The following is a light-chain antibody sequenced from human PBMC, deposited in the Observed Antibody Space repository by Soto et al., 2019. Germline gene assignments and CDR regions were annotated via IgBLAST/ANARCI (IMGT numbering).Light chain of an antibody. CDR3: QQRKYWPPLT. J-gene: IGKJ4*01. CDR1: HSVDIY. CDR2: DAS. V-gene: IGKV3-11*01. Sequence: EVVLTQSPDTLSLSPGERATLSCRTSHSVDIYLAWYQQKPGQAPRLLIYDASNRVTGIPTRFSGSGSGTDFTLTISSLEPEDFAVYYCQQRKYWPPLTFGGGTKVEI.